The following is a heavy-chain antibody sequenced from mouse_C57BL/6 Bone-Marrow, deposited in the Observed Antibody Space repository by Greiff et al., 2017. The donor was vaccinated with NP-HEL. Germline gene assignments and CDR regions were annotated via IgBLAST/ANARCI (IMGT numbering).Heavy chain of an antibody. D-gene: IGHD4-1*01. J-gene: IGHJ1*03. V-gene: IGHV1-69*01. CDR3: ARSELGQYFDV. CDR1: GYTFTSYW. Sequence: QVQLQQPGAELVMPGASVKLSCKASGYTFTSYWMHWVKQRPGQGLEWIGEIDPSDRYTNSNQKFKGKSTLTVDKSSSTAYMQLSSLTSEDSAVYYCARSELGQYFDVWGTGTTVTVSS. CDR2: IDPSDRYT.